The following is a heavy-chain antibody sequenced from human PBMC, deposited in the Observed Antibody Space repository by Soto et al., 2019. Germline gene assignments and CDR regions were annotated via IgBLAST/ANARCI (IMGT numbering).Heavy chain of an antibody. CDR3: AHRRMGQWLVQVFDY. CDR1: TFTFSSYG. V-gene: IGHV3-33*03. J-gene: IGHJ4*02. Sequence: GGSLRLSCTTSTFTFSSYGMHWVRQAPGKGLEWVAVIWYDGSEKYYADSVKSRLTITKDTSKNQVVLTMTNMDPVDTATYYCAHRRMGQWLVQVFDYWGQGTLVTVSS. D-gene: IGHD6-19*01. CDR2: IWYDGSEK.